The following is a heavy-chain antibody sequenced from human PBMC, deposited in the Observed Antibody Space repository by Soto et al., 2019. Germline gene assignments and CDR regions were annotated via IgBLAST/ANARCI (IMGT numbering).Heavy chain of an antibody. V-gene: IGHV1-18*01. D-gene: IGHD3-3*01. CDR1: GYTFTSYG. Sequence: QVQLVQSGAEVKKPGASVKVSCKASGYTFTSYGISWVRQAPGQGLEWMGWISAYNGNTNYAQKLQGRVTMTTDTSTSTAYMELRSLRSDDTAVSYCARGSYYDFWSGYSGTYYFDYWGQGTLVTVSS. CDR2: ISAYNGNT. J-gene: IGHJ4*02. CDR3: ARGSYYDFWSGYSGTYYFDY.